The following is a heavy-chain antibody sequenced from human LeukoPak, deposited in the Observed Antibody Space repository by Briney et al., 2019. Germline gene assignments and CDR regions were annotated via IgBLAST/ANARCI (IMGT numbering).Heavy chain of an antibody. CDR1: GYTFTSYY. V-gene: IGHV1-46*01. Sequence: ASVKVSCKASGYTFTSYYMHWVRQAPGQGLEWMGIINPSGGSTSYAQKFQGRVTMTRDTSTSTAYMELSSLRSEDTAVYYCAREYDFWSGYYPPYFDYWGQGTLVTVSS. D-gene: IGHD3-3*01. CDR3: AREYDFWSGYYPPYFDY. J-gene: IGHJ4*02. CDR2: INPSGGST.